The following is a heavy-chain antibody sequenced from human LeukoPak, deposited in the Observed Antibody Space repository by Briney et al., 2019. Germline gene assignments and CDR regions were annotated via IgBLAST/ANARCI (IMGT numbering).Heavy chain of an antibody. J-gene: IGHJ4*02. CDR1: GDGVSTNNAAA. CDR2: TYYRSKWYT. D-gene: IGHD3-10*01. V-gene: IGHV6-1*01. Sequence: SQTLSLTCVISGDGVSTNNAAAWNWIRQSPSRGLEWLGRTYYRSKWYTEYAVSVKSRITINPDTSKNQFSLQLSSVNPEDTAVYYCARLGSGSNYWGQGTLVTVSS. CDR3: ARLGSGSNY.